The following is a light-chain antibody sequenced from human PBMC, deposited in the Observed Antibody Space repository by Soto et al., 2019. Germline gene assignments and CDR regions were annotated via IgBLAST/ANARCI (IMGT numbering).Light chain of an antibody. J-gene: IGLJ1*01. V-gene: IGLV2-11*01. CDR2: SVS. Sequence: QSVLTQPTPVSGLPGQSFSTSCTGTSSNVGGHNYVSWYQQYPGKAPKLLLSSVSKRPSGAPDRFSGSKSGNTAPLTISGLQAEDEADYYCCSYAGSYTYVFGTGTKVTVL. CDR1: SSNVGGHNY. CDR3: CSYAGSYTYV.